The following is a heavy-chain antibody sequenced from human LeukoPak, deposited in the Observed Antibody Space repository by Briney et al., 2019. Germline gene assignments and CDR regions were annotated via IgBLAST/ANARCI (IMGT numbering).Heavy chain of an antibody. CDR3: ARLPGTGSGDY. J-gene: IGHJ4*02. Sequence: ASVRVSCKASGYTFTDFYLHWVRQAPGPGLVWMGWINPYSGDTRYAEKFQGRVTMTRDTSNSTVYMVVDSLKSDDTAGYYCARLPGTGSGDYWGQGTLVVVSS. V-gene: IGHV1-2*02. CDR1: GYTFTDFY. D-gene: IGHD3/OR15-3a*01. CDR2: INPYSGDT.